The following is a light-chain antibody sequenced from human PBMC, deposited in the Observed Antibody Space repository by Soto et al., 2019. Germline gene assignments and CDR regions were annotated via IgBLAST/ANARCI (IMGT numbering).Light chain of an antibody. CDR2: DAS. V-gene: IGKV3-11*01. Sequence: EIVLTQSPCTLHFSPGQRATLSRRPSPSVTNYLAWYQQKPGQGPRLLIYDASSRASGIPARFSGSGSGTDFTLTISSLEPEDFAVYHCQQRSNWPSITFGQGTRLEIK. CDR3: QQRSNWPSIT. J-gene: IGKJ5*01. CDR1: PSVTNY.